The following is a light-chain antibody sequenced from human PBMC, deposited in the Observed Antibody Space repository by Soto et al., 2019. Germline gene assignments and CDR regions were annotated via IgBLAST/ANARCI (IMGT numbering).Light chain of an antibody. V-gene: IGKV3-20*01. CDR2: GAS. CDR3: HQYGGSPCT. Sequence: EIVLTQSPGTLSLSPGERATLSCRASQSVSSYLAWYQQQPGQAPRRLIYGASSRATGSPDRFSGSGSGTDFTLTISRLEHEDFSVYYCHQYGGSPCTFGQGTKVEIK. J-gene: IGKJ1*01. CDR1: QSVSSY.